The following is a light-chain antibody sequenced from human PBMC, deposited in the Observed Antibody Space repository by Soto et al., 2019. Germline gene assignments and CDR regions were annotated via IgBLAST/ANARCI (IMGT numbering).Light chain of an antibody. CDR3: SSYTSSSPLE. CDR2: DVS. CDR1: SSDVGGYNS. V-gene: IGLV2-14*01. J-gene: IGLJ2*01. Sequence: QSVLTQPASVSGSPGQSITISCTGTSSDVGGYNSVSWYQQHPGKAPKLMIYDVSNRPSGVSNRFSGSKSGNTASLTISGLQAEDEADYYCSSYTSSSPLEFGGGTKLTVL.